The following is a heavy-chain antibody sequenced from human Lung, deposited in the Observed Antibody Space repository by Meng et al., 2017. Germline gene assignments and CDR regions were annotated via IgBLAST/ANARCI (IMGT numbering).Heavy chain of an antibody. CDR1: GGSFSDYY. Sequence: QVQLQWWGAGLLKPLETLALSFVVFGGSFSDYYWSWIRQPPGKGLEWIGEINHSGSTNYNPSLESRATISVDTSQNNLSLKLSSVTAADSAVYYCARGPTIMAHDFDYWGQGTLVTVSS. CDR3: ARGPTIMAHDFDY. D-gene: IGHD5-12*01. CDR2: INHSGST. J-gene: IGHJ4*02. V-gene: IGHV4-34*01.